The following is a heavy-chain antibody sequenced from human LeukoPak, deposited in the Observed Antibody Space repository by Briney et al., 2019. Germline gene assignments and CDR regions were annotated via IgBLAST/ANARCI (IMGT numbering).Heavy chain of an antibody. CDR3: AKLNGAFISSWTIDY. Sequence: PGGSLRLSCAASGFTFNNYAMSWVRQAPGKGLEWVSAISGSGGSTYYADSVKGRFTISRDNSKNTLYLQMNSLRAEDTAVYYCAKLNGAFISSWTIDYWGQGTLVTVSS. CDR1: GFTFNNYA. V-gene: IGHV3-23*01. D-gene: IGHD6-13*01. CDR2: ISGSGGST. J-gene: IGHJ4*02.